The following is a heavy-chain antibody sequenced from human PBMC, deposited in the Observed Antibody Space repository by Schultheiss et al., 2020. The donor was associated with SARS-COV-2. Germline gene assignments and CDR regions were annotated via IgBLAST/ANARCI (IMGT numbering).Heavy chain of an antibody. D-gene: IGHD3-10*01. CDR1: GFTFSSYS. J-gene: IGHJ6*02. V-gene: IGHV4-39*07. CDR2: IYYSGST. CDR3: ASMVRGYYSGIDV. Sequence: GSLRLSCAASGFTFSSYSMNWVRQAPGKGLEWIGSIYYSGSTYYNPSLKSRVTTSVDTSKNQFSLKLRSVTAADTAVYYCASMVRGYYSGIDVWGQGRTVTVSS.